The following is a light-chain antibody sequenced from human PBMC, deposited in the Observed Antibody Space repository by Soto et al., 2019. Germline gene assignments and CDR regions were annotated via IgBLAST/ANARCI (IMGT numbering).Light chain of an antibody. CDR3: QKYDSVPT. J-gene: IGKJ1*01. V-gene: IGKV1-27*01. CDR2: AAS. CDR1: QGIGRS. Sequence: IQMTQSPSSLSASVGDTVTITCRPSQGIGRSLAWYQQKPGTVPNVLIHAASTLQSGVSSRFSGSGSGTYFTLTISSLQPEDVATYYCQKYDSVPTFGPGTKVEI.